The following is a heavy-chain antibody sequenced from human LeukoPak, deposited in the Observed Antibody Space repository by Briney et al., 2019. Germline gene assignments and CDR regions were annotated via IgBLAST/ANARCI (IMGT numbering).Heavy chain of an antibody. CDR1: GGSISSSSYY. CDR2: IYYSGST. CDR3: AIAYGGNTYYYYGMDV. D-gene: IGHD4-23*01. J-gene: IGHJ6*02. Sequence: SETLSLTCTVSGGSISSSSYYWGWIRQPPGKGLEWIGYIYYSGSTYYNPSLKSRVTISVDTSKNQFSLKLSSVTAADTAVYYCAIAYGGNTYYYYGMDVWGQGTTVTVSS. V-gene: IGHV4-39*07.